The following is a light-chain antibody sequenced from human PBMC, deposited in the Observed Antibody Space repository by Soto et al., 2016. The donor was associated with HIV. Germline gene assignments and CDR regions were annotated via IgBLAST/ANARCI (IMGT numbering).Light chain of an antibody. CDR2: QAS. Sequence: DVALTQSPLSLPVTLGQPASISCRSSQSLVHSDGNSYLTWFHQRPGQSPRRLIYQASKRDSGVPDRFSGSGSGTDFTLKISRVEAEDVGVYYCMQGIHRTWTFGQGPRWKSN. CDR3: MQGIHRTWT. V-gene: IGKV2-30*02. J-gene: IGKJ1*01. CDR1: QSLVHSDGNSY.